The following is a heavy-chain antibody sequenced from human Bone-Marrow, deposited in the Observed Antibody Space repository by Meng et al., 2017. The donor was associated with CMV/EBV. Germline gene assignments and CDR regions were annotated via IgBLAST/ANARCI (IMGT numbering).Heavy chain of an antibody. CDR2: INTNTGNP. Sequence: ASVKVSCKSSGYTFTSYAMNWVRQAPGQGLEWMGWINTNTGNPTYAQGFTGRFVFSLDTSVSTAYLQICSLKAEDTAVYYCARDRAIAVAGYYYYYGMVVWGQGTTVTFSS. CDR3: ARDRAIAVAGYYYYYGMVV. V-gene: IGHV7-4-1*01. CDR1: GYTFTSYA. D-gene: IGHD6-19*01. J-gene: IGHJ6*02.